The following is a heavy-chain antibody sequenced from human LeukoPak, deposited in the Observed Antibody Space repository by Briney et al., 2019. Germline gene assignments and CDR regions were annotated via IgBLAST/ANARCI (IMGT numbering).Heavy chain of an antibody. Sequence: GGSLRLSCAASGFIISGDNMNWVRQAPGKGLEWIAYISRDSGIKYYADSVKGRFTISRDNSKNTLYLQMNSLRAEDTAVYYCAKDALDYYGMDVWGQGTTVTVSS. V-gene: IGHV3-48*01. CDR1: GFIISGDN. J-gene: IGHJ6*02. CDR3: AKDALDYYGMDV. CDR2: ISRDSGIK.